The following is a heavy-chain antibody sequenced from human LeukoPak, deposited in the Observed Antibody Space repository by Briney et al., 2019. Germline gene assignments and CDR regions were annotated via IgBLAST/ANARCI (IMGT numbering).Heavy chain of an antibody. CDR3: ATGNCYDSSGFDY. CDR1: GGSISSYY. Sequence: SETLSLTCTVSGGSISSYYWSWIRQPPGKGLEWIGYIYYSGSTNYNPSLKSRVTISVDTSKNQFSLKLSSVTAADTAVYYCATGNCYDSSGFDYWGQGTLVTVSS. J-gene: IGHJ4*02. V-gene: IGHV4-59*01. D-gene: IGHD3-22*01. CDR2: IYYSGST.